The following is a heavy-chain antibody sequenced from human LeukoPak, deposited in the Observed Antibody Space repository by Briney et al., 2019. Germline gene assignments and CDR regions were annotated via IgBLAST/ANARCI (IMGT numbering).Heavy chain of an antibody. Sequence: TSETLSLTCTVSSGSISSSSYYWGWIRQPPGKGLEWIGSIYYSGSTYYNPSLKSQVTISVDTSKNQFSLKLSSVTAADTAVYYCASQRGYSGYDPRSHFDYWGQGTLVTVSS. CDR2: IYYSGST. D-gene: IGHD5-12*01. V-gene: IGHV4-39*07. CDR1: SGSISSSSYY. CDR3: ASQRGYSGYDPRSHFDY. J-gene: IGHJ4*02.